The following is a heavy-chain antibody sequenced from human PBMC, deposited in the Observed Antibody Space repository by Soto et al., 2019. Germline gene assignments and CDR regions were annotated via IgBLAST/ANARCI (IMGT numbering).Heavy chain of an antibody. J-gene: IGHJ6*02. D-gene: IGHD2-21*02. Sequence: QITLKESGPTPVKPTQTLTLTCTFSGFSLSTSGVGVGWIRQPPGKALEWLALIYWDDDKRYSPSLRSRLTISKDTSKNQVVLTMTNMDPVDTATYYCIQSRCGGDCLQSYASHYYYGMDVWGQGTTVTVSS. CDR3: IQSRCGGDCLQSYASHYYYGMDV. CDR2: IYWDDDK. CDR1: GFSLSTSGVG. V-gene: IGHV2-5*02.